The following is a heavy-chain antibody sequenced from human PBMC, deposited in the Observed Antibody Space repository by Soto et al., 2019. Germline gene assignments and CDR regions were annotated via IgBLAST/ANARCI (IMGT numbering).Heavy chain of an antibody. Sequence: QVQLVQSGAEVKKPGSSVKVSCKASGGTFSSYTISWVRQAPGQGLEWMGRIIPILGIANYAQKIQGRVKITADKSTSTAYMELSSLRSENTAVYYCSYSSSGWYYWGQGTLVTVSS. J-gene: IGHJ4*02. V-gene: IGHV1-69*02. CDR2: IIPILGIA. D-gene: IGHD6-19*01. CDR1: GGTFSSYT. CDR3: SYSSSGWYY.